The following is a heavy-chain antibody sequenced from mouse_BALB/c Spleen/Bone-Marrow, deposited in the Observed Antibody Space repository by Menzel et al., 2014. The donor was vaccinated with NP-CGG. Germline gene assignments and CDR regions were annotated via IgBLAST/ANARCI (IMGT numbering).Heavy chain of an antibody. V-gene: IGHV7-3*02. CDR2: IRNKANGYTT. Sequence: DVQLVESGGGLVQPGGSLRLSCATSGFTFTDYYVSWVRQPPGKALEWLAFIRNKANGYTTEYSASVKGRFTISRDNSQSILYLQMNTLRAEDSATYYCARDMGLLRFDYWGHGTTLTVSS. J-gene: IGHJ2*01. CDR1: GFTFTDYY. D-gene: IGHD1-1*01. CDR3: ARDMGLLRFDY.